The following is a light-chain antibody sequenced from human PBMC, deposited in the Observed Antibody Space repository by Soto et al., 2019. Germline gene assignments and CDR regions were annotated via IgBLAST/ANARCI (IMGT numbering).Light chain of an antibody. J-gene: IGKJ5*01. Sequence: EIVMTQSPATLSVSPGERATLPCRASQSVSSNLAWYQQKPGQAPRLLIYGASTRATGIPARFSGSGSGTEFTLTISSLQPEDFATYYCQQLNSYPLFGQGTRLEIK. CDR3: QQLNSYPL. CDR1: QSVSSN. CDR2: GAS. V-gene: IGKV3-15*01.